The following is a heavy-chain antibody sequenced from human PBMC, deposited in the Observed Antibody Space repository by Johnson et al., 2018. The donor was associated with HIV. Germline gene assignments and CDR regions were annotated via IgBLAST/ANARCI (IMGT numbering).Heavy chain of an antibody. CDR2: IKQDGSEK. V-gene: IGHV3-7*01. D-gene: IGHD6-6*01. J-gene: IGHJ3*02. Sequence: EMQLVESGGGLVQPGGSLRLSCAASGFTFSTYWMSWVRQAPVKGLEWVANIKQDGSEKYYVDSVKGRFTISRDNAKNSLYLQMNSLRAEDTAVYYCARALLIAARPVGAFDIWGQGTMVTVSS. CDR1: GFTFSTYW. CDR3: ARALLIAARPVGAFDI.